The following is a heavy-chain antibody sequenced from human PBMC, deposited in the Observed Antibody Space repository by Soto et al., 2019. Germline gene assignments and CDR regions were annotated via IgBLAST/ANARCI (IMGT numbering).Heavy chain of an antibody. V-gene: IGHV4-39*01. Sequence: QLQLQESGPGLVKPSLTLSLTCTVSGGSISSSSYYWGWIRQPPGKGLEWIGSIYYSGSTYYSPSLKSRVPIAVDTSKNQFSLKLSSVTAADTAVYYCARHQSHSSSFVDPWGQGTLVTVSS. J-gene: IGHJ5*02. CDR2: IYYSGST. CDR3: ARHQSHSSSFVDP. D-gene: IGHD6-13*01. CDR1: GGSISSSSYY.